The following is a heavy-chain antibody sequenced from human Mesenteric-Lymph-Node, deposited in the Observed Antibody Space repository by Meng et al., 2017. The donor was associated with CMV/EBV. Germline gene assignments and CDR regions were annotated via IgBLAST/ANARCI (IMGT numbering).Heavy chain of an antibody. J-gene: IGHJ6*02. CDR2: IIPIIGTP. Sequence: SVKVSCKASGGTFSSYAISWVRQAPAQGLESMGGIIPIIGTPNYAQKFQGRVTITTDESTSTAYMELSSLRSEDTAVYYCAGAYQYYAMDVWGQGTTVTVSS. CDR3: AGAYQYYAMDV. D-gene: IGHD4/OR15-4a*01. CDR1: GGTFSSYA. V-gene: IGHV1-69*05.